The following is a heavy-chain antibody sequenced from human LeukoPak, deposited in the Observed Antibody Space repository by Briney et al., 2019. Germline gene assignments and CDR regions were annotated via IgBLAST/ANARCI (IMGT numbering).Heavy chain of an antibody. Sequence: PGGSLRLSCAASGFXFSSYAMSWGRRAPGKGLEWVSAISGSGGSTYHADSVQGRFTISRDNSKNTLYLQMNSLRAEDTAVYYCAKDGSITMIVVVIGAFDISGQGTMVTVSS. V-gene: IGHV3-23*01. J-gene: IGHJ3*02. CDR3: AKDGSITMIVVVIGAFDI. D-gene: IGHD3-22*01. CDR2: ISGSGGST. CDR1: GFXFSSYA.